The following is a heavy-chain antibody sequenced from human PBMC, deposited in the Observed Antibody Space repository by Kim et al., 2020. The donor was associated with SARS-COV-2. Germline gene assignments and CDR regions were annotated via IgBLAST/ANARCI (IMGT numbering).Heavy chain of an antibody. J-gene: IGHJ4*02. CDR3: ARFERHYCSVGSCYSSYFDY. V-gene: IGHV3-9*01. CDR1: GFTFGDYA. D-gene: IGHD2-15*01. CDR2: TSWNSGSI. Sequence: GGSLRLSCAASGFTFGDYAMHWVRQAPGKGLVWVSGTSWNSGSIGYADSVKGRFTISRDNAKNSLYLQMNSLRADDTALYSCARFERHYCSVGSCYSSYFDYWGQRTLVPVSS.